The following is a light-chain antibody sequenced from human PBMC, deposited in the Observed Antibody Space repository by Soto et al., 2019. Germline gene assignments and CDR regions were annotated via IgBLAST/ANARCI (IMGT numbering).Light chain of an antibody. CDR2: DAS. CDR1: QTVNNNY. V-gene: IGKV3-11*01. J-gene: IGKJ5*01. CDR3: QQRQYWPPIT. Sequence: EIVLTQSPGTLSLSPGERATLSCRASQTVNNNYVAWYQQKPGQAPRLLIYDASNRAAGIPARFSGSGSGTDFTLTISSLESEDFAIYYCQQRQYWPPITFGQGTRLENK.